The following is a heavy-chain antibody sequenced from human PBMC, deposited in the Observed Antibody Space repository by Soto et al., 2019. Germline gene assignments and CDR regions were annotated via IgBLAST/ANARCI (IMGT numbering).Heavy chain of an antibody. CDR1: GCSISSDYYH. D-gene: IGHD6-19*01. V-gene: IGHV4-30-4*08. CDR3: ASKRGYSSGWYSSMDV. Sequence: PSETLSLTCTVSGCSISSDYYHWTWIRQSPGKGLEWIGYIHHSGSILYNPSLKSRVTISVDTSKNQLSLKLSSVTAADTAVYYCASKRGYSSGWYSSMDVWGKGTTVTVSS. CDR2: IHHSGSI. J-gene: IGHJ6*04.